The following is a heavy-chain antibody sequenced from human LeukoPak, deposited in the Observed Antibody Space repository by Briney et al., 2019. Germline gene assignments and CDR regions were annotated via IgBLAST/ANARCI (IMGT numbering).Heavy chain of an antibody. CDR2: IYPGDSDT. J-gene: IGHJ6*03. CDR1: GYSFTSYW. V-gene: IGHV5-51*01. D-gene: IGHD1-26*01. CDR3: ARLQWELLSYYYMDV. Sequence: GESLKISCKGSGYSFTSYWIGWVRQMPGKGLEWMGIIYPGDSDTRYSPPFQGQVTISADKSISTAYLQWSSLKASDTAMYYCARLQWELLSYYYMDVWGKGTTVTVSS.